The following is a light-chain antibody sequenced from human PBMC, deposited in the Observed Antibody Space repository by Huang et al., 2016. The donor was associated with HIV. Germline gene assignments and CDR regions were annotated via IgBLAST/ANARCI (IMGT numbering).Light chain of an antibody. V-gene: IGKV4-1*01. CDR3: QQYYDTPYT. CDR1: QSVLYSSNNKDC. CDR2: CAS. J-gene: IGKJ2*01. Sequence: DIVMTQSPDSLAVSLGERATINCKSSQSVLYSSNNKDCLGWYQQKPGQPPKLLVYCASTRESGVPDRFSGSGSGTDFTLTISSLQAEDVAVYYCQQYYDTPYTFGQGTKLEIK.